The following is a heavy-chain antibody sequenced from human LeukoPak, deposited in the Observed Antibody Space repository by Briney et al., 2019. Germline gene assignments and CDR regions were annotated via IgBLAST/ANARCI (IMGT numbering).Heavy chain of an antibody. J-gene: IGHJ6*03. CDR2: IRYDGSNK. CDR1: GFTFSSYG. D-gene: IGHD5-24*01. Sequence: GGSLRLSCAASGFTFSSYGMHWVRQAPGKGLEWVAFIRYDGSNKYYADSVKGRFTISRDNSKNTLYLQMNSLRAEDTAVYYCAKDEWDSYNYYYYYYYMDVWGKGTTVTISS. CDR3: AKDEWDSYNYYYYYYYMDV. V-gene: IGHV3-30*02.